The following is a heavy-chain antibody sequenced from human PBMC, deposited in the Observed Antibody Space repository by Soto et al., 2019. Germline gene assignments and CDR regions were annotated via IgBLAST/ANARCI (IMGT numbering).Heavy chain of an antibody. CDR1: GFTLSGSA. J-gene: IGHJ5*02. V-gene: IGHV3-73*01. Sequence: QPGGSLRLSCAASGFTLSGSAMHWVRQASGKGLEWVGRIRSKANSYATAYAASVKGRFTISRDDSKNTAYLQMNSLKTEDTAVYYWTRHPDVEMDTIATSNWFDPWGQGTLVTVSS. CDR3: TRHPDVEMDTIATSNWFDP. D-gene: IGHD2-21*01. CDR2: IRSKANSYAT.